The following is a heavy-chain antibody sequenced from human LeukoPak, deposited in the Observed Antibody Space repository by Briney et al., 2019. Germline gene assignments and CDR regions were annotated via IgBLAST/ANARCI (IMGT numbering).Heavy chain of an antibody. CDR1: GFTFSSYA. J-gene: IGHJ4*02. CDR3: ARDYSGTSVVAATCAGY. Sequence: PGGSLRLSCAASGFTFSSYAMHWVRQAPGKGLEWVAVISYDGSNKYYADSVKGRFTISRDNSKSTLYLQMNSLRAEDTAVYYCARDYSGTSVVAATCAGYWGQGTLVTVSS. D-gene: IGHD2-15*01. V-gene: IGHV3-30-3*01. CDR2: ISYDGSNK.